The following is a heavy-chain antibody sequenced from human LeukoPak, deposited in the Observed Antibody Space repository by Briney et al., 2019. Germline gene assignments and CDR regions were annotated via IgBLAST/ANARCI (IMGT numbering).Heavy chain of an antibody. CDR1: GGSISSYY. CDR2: IYYSGST. J-gene: IGHJ2*01. Sequence: PSETLSLICTVSGGSISSYYWSWIRQPPGKGLEWIGYIYYSGSTNYNPSLKSRVTISVDTSKNQFSLKLSSVTAADTAVYYCARSWSKGCSSTSCPKKHWYFDLWGRGTLVTVSP. V-gene: IGHV4-59*01. CDR3: ARSWSKGCSSTSCPKKHWYFDL. D-gene: IGHD2-2*01.